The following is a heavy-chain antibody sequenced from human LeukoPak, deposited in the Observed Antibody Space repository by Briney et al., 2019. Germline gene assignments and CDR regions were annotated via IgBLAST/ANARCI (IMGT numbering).Heavy chain of an antibody. V-gene: IGHV3-23*01. D-gene: IGHD1-1*01. CDR3: VKDPRDTYGTNWFDS. CDR2: ISGTGGAT. J-gene: IGHJ5*01. CDR1: GFTFTSYA. Sequence: GGSLRLSCVASGFTFTSYAMSWVRQAPGKGLEWVSQISGTGGATWYTSSARDRFSISRDNSKNTLYLQMTSLRAEDTAIYYCVKDPRDTYGTNWFDSWGQGTRVTVSS.